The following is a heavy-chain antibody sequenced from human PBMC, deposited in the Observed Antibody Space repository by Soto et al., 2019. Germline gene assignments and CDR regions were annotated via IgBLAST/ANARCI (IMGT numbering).Heavy chain of an antibody. D-gene: IGHD6-19*01. CDR1: GGSVSSGSYY. CDR3: AEAVAGYDDAFDI. V-gene: IGHV4-61*01. Sequence: SETLSLTCTVSGGSVSSGSYYWSWIRQPPGKGLEWIGYIYYSGSTNYNPSLKSRVTISVDTSKNQFSLKLSSVTAADTAVYYCAEAVAGYDDAFDIWGQGTMVTVSS. CDR2: IYYSGST. J-gene: IGHJ3*02.